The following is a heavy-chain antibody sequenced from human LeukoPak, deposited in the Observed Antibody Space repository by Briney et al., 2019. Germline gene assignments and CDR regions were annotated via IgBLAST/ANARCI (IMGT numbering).Heavy chain of an antibody. J-gene: IGHJ6*03. CDR2: IYPDDSDT. Sequence: GESLKISCKGSGSIFTSYWIAWVRQLPGKGLEWMGIIYPDDSDTKYSPSFQGQVTISADKSISTAYLQWSSLRASDTAMYYCARHGPGIYMDVWGKGATVTVSS. CDR1: GSIFTSYW. D-gene: IGHD6-13*01. V-gene: IGHV5-51*01. CDR3: ARHGPGIYMDV.